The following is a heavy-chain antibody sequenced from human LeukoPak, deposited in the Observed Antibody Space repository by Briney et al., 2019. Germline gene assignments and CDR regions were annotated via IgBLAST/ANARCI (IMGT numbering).Heavy chain of an antibody. CDR2: INHSGST. Sequence: SETLSLTCAVYGGSFSGYYWSWIRQPPGKGLEWIGEINHSGSTNYNPSLKSRVTISVDTSKNQFSLKLRSVTAADTAVYYCARRRGMVQLWAYNWFDPLGQGTLGTGSS. CDR3: ARRRGMVQLWAYNWFDP. V-gene: IGHV4-34*01. D-gene: IGHD5-18*01. J-gene: IGHJ5*02. CDR1: GGSFSGYY.